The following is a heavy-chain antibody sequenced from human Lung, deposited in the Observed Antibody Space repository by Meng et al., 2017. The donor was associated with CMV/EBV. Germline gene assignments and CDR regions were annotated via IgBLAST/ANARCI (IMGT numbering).Heavy chain of an antibody. D-gene: IGHD6-19*01. V-gene: IGHV4-59*11. CDR3: ARTDLKELGRRSGWFPDYYYHGMDV. J-gene: IGHJ6*01. CDR1: GASISNQY. Sequence: SXTLSLTCSVSGASISNQYWSWIRQPPGKGLEWIGIIYYTGDTNYSPSLKSRVTMSVDTSSNQFSLSLRSVTPADTAVYYCARTDLKELGRRSGWFPDYYYHGMDVWGQGTXVTGSS. CDR2: IYYTGDT.